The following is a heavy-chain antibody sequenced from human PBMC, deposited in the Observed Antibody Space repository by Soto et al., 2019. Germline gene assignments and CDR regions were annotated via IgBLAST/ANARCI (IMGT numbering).Heavy chain of an antibody. CDR3: AGLVVVVAGNWFDP. CDR2: ISGSGGST. Sequence: EVQLLESGGGLVQPGGSLRLSCAASGFTFSSYAMSWVRQAPGKGLEWVSAISGSGGSTYYADSVKGRFTISRDNSKNTPYLQMTSLRAEDTAVYYCAGLVVVVAGNWFDPWGQGTLVTVSS. CDR1: GFTFSSYA. J-gene: IGHJ5*02. V-gene: IGHV3-23*01. D-gene: IGHD2-15*01.